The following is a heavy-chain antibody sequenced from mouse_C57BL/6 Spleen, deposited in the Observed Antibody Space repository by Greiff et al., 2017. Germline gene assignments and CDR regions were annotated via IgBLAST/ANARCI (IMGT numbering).Heavy chain of an antibody. D-gene: IGHD1-1*01. J-gene: IGHJ3*01. CDR3: ARDDYGSVFAY. CDR1: GYAFSSYW. V-gene: IGHV1-80*01. CDR2: IYPGDGDT. Sequence: VQLQESGAELVKPGASVKISCKASGYAFSSYWMNWVKQRPGKGLEWIGQIYPGDGDTNYNGKFKGKATLTADKSSSTAYMQLSSLTSEDSAVYFCARDDYGSVFAYWGQGTLVTVSA.